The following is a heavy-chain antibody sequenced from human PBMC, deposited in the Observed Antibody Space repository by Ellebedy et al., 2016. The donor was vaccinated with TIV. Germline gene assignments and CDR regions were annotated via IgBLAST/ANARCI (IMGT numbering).Heavy chain of an antibody. V-gene: IGHV4-39*01. CDR2: IYYSGST. Sequence: MPSETLSLTCTVSDGSISSSSYYWGWIRQPPGKGLEWIGNIYYSGSTYYNPSLKSRVTISVDTSKNQFSLNLTSVTAADPSVYYCARLEMDTILDVFCIWGQGTKVTVSS. J-gene: IGHJ3*02. D-gene: IGHD5-24*01. CDR1: DGSISSSSYY. CDR3: ARLEMDTILDVFCI.